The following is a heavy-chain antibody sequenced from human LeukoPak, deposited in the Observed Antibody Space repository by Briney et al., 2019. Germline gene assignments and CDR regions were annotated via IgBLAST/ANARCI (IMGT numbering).Heavy chain of an antibody. J-gene: IGHJ4*02. CDR2: IIPILGIA. CDR1: GGTFSSYT. Sequence: SVKVSCKASGGTFSSYTISWVRQAPGQGLEWMGRIIPILGIANYAQKFQGRVTITADKSTSTAYMELSNLRSEDTAVYYCAREATVVTPSSSYWGQGTLVTVSS. CDR3: AREATVVTPSSSY. D-gene: IGHD4-23*01. V-gene: IGHV1-69*04.